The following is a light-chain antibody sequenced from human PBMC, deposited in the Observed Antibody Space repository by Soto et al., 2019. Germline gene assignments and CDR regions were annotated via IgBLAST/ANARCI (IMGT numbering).Light chain of an antibody. J-gene: IGLJ2*01. Sequence: QSVLTQPPSASGTPGQRVTISCSGSSSNIGTNYAFWYQQLPGTAPKLLIYRSNQRPSGVPDRFSGSKSGTSASLAISGLRSEYEADYYCASWDYSLSGVLFGGGTKLTVL. CDR2: RSN. CDR1: SSNIGTNY. CDR3: ASWDYSLSGVL. V-gene: IGLV1-47*01.